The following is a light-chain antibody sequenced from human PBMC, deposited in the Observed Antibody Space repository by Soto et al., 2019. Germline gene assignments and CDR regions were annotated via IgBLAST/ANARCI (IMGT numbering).Light chain of an antibody. Sequence: EVVLTQSPGTLSLSPGERASLSCRASQSVSNNYLAWYQQKPGQSPKLLIFGSSDRATGITDWFSGSGSGTDFTLTISSLEAEDFAVYYCQQYGSSPPYTFGQGTKLEIK. CDR1: QSVSNNY. CDR2: GSS. V-gene: IGKV3-20*01. J-gene: IGKJ2*01. CDR3: QQYGSSPPYT.